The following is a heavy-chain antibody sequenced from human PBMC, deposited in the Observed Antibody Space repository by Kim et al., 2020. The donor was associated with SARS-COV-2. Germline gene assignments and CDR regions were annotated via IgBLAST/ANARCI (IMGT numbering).Heavy chain of an antibody. D-gene: IGHD3-3*01. V-gene: IGHV4-34*01. Sequence: SETLSLTCAVYGGSFSGYYWSWIRQPPGKGLEWIGEINHSGSTNYNPSLKSRVTISVDTSKNQFSLKLSSVTAADTAVYYCARYPSGYYTSHYYYGMDVWGQGTTVTVSS. J-gene: IGHJ6*02. CDR1: GGSFSGYY. CDR2: INHSGST. CDR3: ARYPSGYYTSHYYYGMDV.